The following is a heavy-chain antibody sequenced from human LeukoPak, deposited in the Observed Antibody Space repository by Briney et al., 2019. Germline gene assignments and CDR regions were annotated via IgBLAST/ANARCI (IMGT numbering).Heavy chain of an antibody. CDR1: GYTFTSYD. D-gene: IGHD4-17*01. Sequence: ASVKVSCKASGYTFTSYDINWVRQATGQGLEWMGWMNPNSGNTGYAQKFQGRVAMTRNTSISTAYMELSSLRSEDTAVYYCARVRLRGGRTWFDPWGQGTLVTVSS. CDR2: MNPNSGNT. V-gene: IGHV1-8*01. CDR3: ARVRLRGGRTWFDP. J-gene: IGHJ5*02.